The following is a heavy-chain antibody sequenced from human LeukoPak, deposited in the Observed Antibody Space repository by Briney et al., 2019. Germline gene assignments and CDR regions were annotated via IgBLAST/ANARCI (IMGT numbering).Heavy chain of an antibody. CDR3: ARDRAPSLFYGDPPFDY. Sequence: GASVKVSCKASGYTFTSYGISWVRQAPGQGLEWMGWISAYNGNTNYAQKLQGRVTMTTDKSTSTAYMELRSLRSDDTAVYYCARDRAPSLFYGDPPFDYWGQGTLVTVSS. D-gene: IGHD4-17*01. CDR1: GYTFTSYG. J-gene: IGHJ4*02. CDR2: ISAYNGNT. V-gene: IGHV1-18*01.